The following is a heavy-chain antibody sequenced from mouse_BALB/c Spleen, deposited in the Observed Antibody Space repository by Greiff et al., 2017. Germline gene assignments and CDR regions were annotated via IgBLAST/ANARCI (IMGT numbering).Heavy chain of an antibody. CDR3: ARHSPIYYYGSSLYYFDY. J-gene: IGHJ2*01. D-gene: IGHD1-1*01. V-gene: IGHV5-6*01. CDR1: GFTFSSYG. CDR2: ISSGGSYT. Sequence: EVQGVESGGDLVKPGGSLKLSCAASGFTFSSYGMSWVRQTPDKRLEWVATISSGGSYTYYPDSVKGRFTISRDNAKNTLYLQMSSLKSEDTAMYYCARHSPIYYYGSSLYYFDYWGQGTTLTVSS.